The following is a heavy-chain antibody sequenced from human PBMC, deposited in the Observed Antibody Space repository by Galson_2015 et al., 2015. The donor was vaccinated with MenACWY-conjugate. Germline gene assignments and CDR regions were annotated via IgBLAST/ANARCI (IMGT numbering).Heavy chain of an antibody. J-gene: IGHJ4*02. Sequence: SLRLSCAASGFAFSSYSMNWVRQAPGTGLEWVSSIGSSGRYIYYADSMKGRFTVSRDNSKNSLYLQMNSLRAEDTAVYYCARDLSSSISCYDYWGQGTLVTVSS. CDR3: ARDLSSSISCYDY. D-gene: IGHD2-2*01. CDR1: GFAFSSYS. CDR2: IGSSGRYI. V-gene: IGHV3-21*01.